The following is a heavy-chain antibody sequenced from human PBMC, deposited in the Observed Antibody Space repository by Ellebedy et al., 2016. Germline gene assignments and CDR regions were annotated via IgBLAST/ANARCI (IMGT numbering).Heavy chain of an antibody. V-gene: IGHV3-74*01. J-gene: IGHJ4*02. Sequence: GGSLRLXXAASGFTFSDFWMHWVRQVPGKGLVWVARMNNDATFTAYADSVKGRFTISRDNTKSTLYLQMNSLRAEDTAVYYCTKVGNGWSSDYWGQGTLVTVSS. CDR3: TKVGNGWSSDY. CDR1: GFTFSDFW. D-gene: IGHD6-19*01. CDR2: MNNDATFT.